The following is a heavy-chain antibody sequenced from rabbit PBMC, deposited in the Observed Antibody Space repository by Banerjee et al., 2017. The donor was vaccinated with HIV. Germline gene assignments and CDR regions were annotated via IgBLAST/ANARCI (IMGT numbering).Heavy chain of an antibody. J-gene: IGHJ4*01. D-gene: IGHD4-1*01. CDR3: WRDMGVAAGYYFSL. CDR2: IRTGSSDST. CDR1: GFDFSTNG. Sequence: QSLEESGGGLVQPGGSLTLSCKVSGFDFSTNGVSWVRQAPGKGLEWIGFIRTGSSDSTYYASWVNGRFTISSDNAQNTVYLQLNSLTAADTATYFCWRDMGVAAGYYFSLWGQGTLVTVS. V-gene: IGHV1S7*01.